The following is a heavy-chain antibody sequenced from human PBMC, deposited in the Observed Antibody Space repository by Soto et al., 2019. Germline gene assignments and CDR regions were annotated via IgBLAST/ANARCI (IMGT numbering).Heavy chain of an antibody. D-gene: IGHD6-6*01. J-gene: IGHJ6*02. CDR1: GGTFSSYA. Sequence: SVKVSCKASGGTFSSYAISWLRQAPGQGLEWMGGIIPVFGTTNYEQNFQGRVTISADGSTSTAYMELSSLRSADTSVYYCATSSPYISGGTPDGNHYYYAMDVWGQGTTVTVSS. CDR3: ATSSPYISGGTPDGNHYYYAMDV. CDR2: IIPVFGTT. V-gene: IGHV1-69*13.